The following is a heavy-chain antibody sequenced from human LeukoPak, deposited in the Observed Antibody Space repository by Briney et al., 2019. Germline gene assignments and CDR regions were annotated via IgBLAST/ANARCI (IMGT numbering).Heavy chain of an antibody. CDR2: INPNTGGT. V-gene: IGHV1-2*02. J-gene: IGHJ4*02. CDR1: GYTFTSYA. D-gene: IGHD1-7*01. CDR3: VQFELDY. Sequence: ASVKVSCKASGYTFTSYAMNWVRQAPGQGLEWMGWINPNTGGTNYAQKFQGRVTMTRDTSISTAYMDLSRLRSDDTAVYYCVQFELDYWGQGTLVTVSS.